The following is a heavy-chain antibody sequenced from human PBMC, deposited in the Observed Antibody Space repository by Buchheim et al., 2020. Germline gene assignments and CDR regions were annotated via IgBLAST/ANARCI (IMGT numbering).Heavy chain of an antibody. Sequence: QVQLQQWGAGLLKPSETLSLTCAVYGGSFSGYYWSWIRQPPGKGLEWIGEINHSGSTNYNPSLKSRVTISVEKSKNQLSLKLSSVTAADTAVYYCARSTGMIVVVMGIDYWGQGTL. CDR2: INHSGST. V-gene: IGHV4-34*01. D-gene: IGHD3-22*01. CDR1: GGSFSGYY. CDR3: ARSTGMIVVVMGIDY. J-gene: IGHJ4*02.